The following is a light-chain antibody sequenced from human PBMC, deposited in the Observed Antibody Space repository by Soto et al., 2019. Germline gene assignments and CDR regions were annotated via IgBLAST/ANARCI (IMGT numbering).Light chain of an antibody. V-gene: IGLV1-51*01. CDR1: SSNIGNNY. CDR3: GTWDSSLSAVV. Sequence: QSVLTQPPSGSAAPGQKGTISCSGSSSNIGNNYVSWYQQLPGTAPKLLIYDNNKRPSGIPDRFSGSKSGTSATLGITGLQTGDEADYYCGTWDSSLSAVVFGGGTQLTVL. CDR2: DNN. J-gene: IGLJ2*01.